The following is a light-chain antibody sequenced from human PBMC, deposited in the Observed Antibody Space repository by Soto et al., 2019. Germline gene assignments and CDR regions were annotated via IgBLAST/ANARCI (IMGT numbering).Light chain of an antibody. V-gene: IGKV3-11*01. CDR3: QQRSNWPPFT. CDR2: ETS. J-gene: IGKJ3*01. CDR1: RSVSRY. Sequence: ELVLTQSPATLSLSPGERATLSCRSRRSVSRYLAGHPQNPSQAPRLPSSETSNRATGIPARFSGSVSGTEFTLTISSLEPEDFPVYFWQQRSNWPPFTVGPGTKVDSK.